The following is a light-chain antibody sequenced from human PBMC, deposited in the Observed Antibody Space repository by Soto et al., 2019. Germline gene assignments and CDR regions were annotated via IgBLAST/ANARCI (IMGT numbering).Light chain of an antibody. CDR1: QSLLHSNGYNY. CDR2: LGS. CDR3: MPALQTPPYT. J-gene: IGKJ2*01. V-gene: IGKV2-28*01. Sequence: DIVLTQSPLSLPVTPGEPASISCRSSQSLLHSNGYNYLSWYLQKPGQSPQLLIYLGSNRASGVPDRFSGSESGTDFTLKISRVGAEDVGTYYCMPALQTPPYTLGQGSKLEIK.